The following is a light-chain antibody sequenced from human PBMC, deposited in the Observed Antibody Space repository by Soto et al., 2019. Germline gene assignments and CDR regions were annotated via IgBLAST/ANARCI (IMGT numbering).Light chain of an antibody. CDR1: QSFVHSDGNTY. Sequence: DVVLTQSPLSLPVTLGQPAYISCRSSQSFVHSDGNTYLHWFQQRPGQSPRRLIYRVSTRDSGVPDRFSGGGSGTEFTLKISRVEAEDVGVYYCMEGTYWPKTFGQGTKLEIK. V-gene: IGKV2-30*02. CDR2: RVS. CDR3: MEGTYWPKT. J-gene: IGKJ2*01.